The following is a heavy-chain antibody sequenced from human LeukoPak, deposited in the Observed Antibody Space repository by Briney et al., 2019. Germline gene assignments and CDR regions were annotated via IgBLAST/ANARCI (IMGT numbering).Heavy chain of an antibody. CDR2: ISATTITI. D-gene: IGHD6-6*01. Sequence: GGSLRLACAASGFSISRYNMNWVRQAPGKGLEWISYISATTITIYYSDPVKGRFTIFRDNARNSVYLQMNSLRVEDTAVYYCARDRLEGPQYTSSSAPDYWGQGTLVTVSS. V-gene: IGHV3-48*01. J-gene: IGHJ4*02. CDR1: GFSISRYN. CDR3: ARDRLEGPQYTSSSAPDY.